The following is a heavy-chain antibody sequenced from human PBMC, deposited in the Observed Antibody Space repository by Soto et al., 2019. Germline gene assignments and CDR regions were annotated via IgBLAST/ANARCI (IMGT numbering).Heavy chain of an antibody. V-gene: IGHV4-59*08. CDR3: ARHGVSNWFDT. Sequence: SETLSLTCTVSGASLSDFYWSWVRQPPGKGLEWIGYIYHSGSTKYNPSLKSRITMFIDTSKKQMSLQMTSVTAADTAVYYCARHGVSNWFDTWGQGILVTVSS. D-gene: IGHD3-16*01. CDR2: IYHSGST. CDR1: GASLSDFY. J-gene: IGHJ5*02.